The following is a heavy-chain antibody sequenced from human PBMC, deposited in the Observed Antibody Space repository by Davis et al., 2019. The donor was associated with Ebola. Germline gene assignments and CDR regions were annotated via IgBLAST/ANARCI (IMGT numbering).Heavy chain of an antibody. D-gene: IGHD3-16*01. V-gene: IGHV3-7*03. CDR2: IKQDGSEK. CDR3: ARKSTFFDY. J-gene: IGHJ4*02. CDR1: GFTFSNYW. Sequence: GESLKISCAASGFTFSNYWMSWVRQAPGKGLEWVANIKQDGSEKYYVDSVKGRFTISRDNAKNSLYLQMNSLRADDTAVYYCARKSTFFDYWGQGTRVTVSS.